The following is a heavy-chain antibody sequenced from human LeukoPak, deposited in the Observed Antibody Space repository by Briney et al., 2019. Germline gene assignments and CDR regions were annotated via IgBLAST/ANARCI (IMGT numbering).Heavy chain of an antibody. CDR3: AIDLFSCSSTSCYVY. CDR2: IIQDGSAQ. CDR1: GFTFSSSW. D-gene: IGHD2-2*01. V-gene: IGHV3-7*01. J-gene: IGHJ4*02. Sequence: PGGSLRLSWAASGFTFSSSWMSWVRQAPGKGLEWVANIIQDGSAQYYVDSVKGRFTISRDNADNSLYLQMNSLRAEDTAVYYCAIDLFSCSSTSCYVYWGRGTLVTVSS.